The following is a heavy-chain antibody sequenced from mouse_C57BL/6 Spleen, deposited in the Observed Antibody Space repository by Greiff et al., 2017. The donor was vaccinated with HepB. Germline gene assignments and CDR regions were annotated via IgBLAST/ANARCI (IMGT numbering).Heavy chain of an antibody. Sequence: QVQLQQSGPGLVQPSQSLSITCTVSGFSLTSYGVHWVRQSPGKGLEWLGVIWRGGSTDYNAAFMSRLSITKDNSKSQVFFKMNSLQADDTAIYYCAKKRLFITTVDYAMDYWGQGTSVTVSS. CDR1: GFSLTSYG. J-gene: IGHJ4*01. V-gene: IGHV2-5*01. CDR2: IWRGGST. D-gene: IGHD1-1*01. CDR3: AKKRLFITTVDYAMDY.